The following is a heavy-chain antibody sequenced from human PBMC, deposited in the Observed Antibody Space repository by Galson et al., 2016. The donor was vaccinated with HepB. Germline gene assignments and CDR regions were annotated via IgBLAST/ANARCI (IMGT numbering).Heavy chain of an antibody. V-gene: IGHV4-4*02. J-gene: IGHJ6*02. CDR1: GGSIGTSNW. CDR2: INHSGST. Sequence: SETLSLTCAVSGGSIGTSNWWSWVRQPPGKGLGWIGEINHSGSTNYNPSLKSRVTISIDKSKNQFSLKLTSMTAADTAVYFCASMVRGEIISGTYYYYGMDTWGQGITVTVSS. CDR3: ASMVRGEIISGTYYYYGMDT. D-gene: IGHD3-10*01.